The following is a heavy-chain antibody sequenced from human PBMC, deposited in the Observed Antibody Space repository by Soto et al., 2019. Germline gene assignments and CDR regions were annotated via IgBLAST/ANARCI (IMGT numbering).Heavy chain of an antibody. CDR2: IYYSGST. Sequence: SETLSLTCTVSGGSISSGGYCWSWIRQHPGKGLEWIGYIYYSGSTYYNPSLKSRVTISVDTSKNQFSLKLGSVTAADTAVYYCARDVRPSKGTGTINNFHYWGQGTLVTVSS. CDR1: GGSISSGGYC. CDR3: ARDVRPSKGTGTINNFHY. D-gene: IGHD7-27*01. V-gene: IGHV4-31*03. J-gene: IGHJ4*02.